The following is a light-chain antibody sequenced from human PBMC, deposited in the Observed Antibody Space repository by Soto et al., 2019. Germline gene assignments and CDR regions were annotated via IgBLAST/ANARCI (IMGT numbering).Light chain of an antibody. CDR1: QSVSSSY. J-gene: IGKJ5*01. V-gene: IGKV3-20*01. Sequence: ENVLTQSPGTLSLSPGERATLSCRASQSVSSSYLAWYQQKPGQAPGLLIYGASSRATGIPDRFSGSGSGTDFTLTISRLEPEDFAMYYCHQYGSSPPVTFGQGTRLEIK. CDR2: GAS. CDR3: HQYGSSPPVT.